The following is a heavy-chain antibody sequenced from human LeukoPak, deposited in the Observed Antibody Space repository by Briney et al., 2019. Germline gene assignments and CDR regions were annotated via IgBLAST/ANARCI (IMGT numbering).Heavy chain of an antibody. CDR3: AKDRPNWFDP. CDR2: ISYDGSNK. CDR1: GGSFSGYY. J-gene: IGHJ5*02. Sequence: LSLTCAVYGGSFSGYYWSWIRQPPGKGLEWVAVISYDGSNKYYADSVKGRFTISRDNSKNTLYLQMNSLRAEDTAVYYCAKDRPNWFDPWGQGTLVTVSS. V-gene: IGHV3-30*18.